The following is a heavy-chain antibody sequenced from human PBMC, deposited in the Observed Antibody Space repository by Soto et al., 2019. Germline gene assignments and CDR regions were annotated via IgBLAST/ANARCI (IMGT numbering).Heavy chain of an antibody. CDR1: GFTFSTYS. CDR2: ITSSSTYI. V-gene: IGHV3-21*01. Sequence: EVQLVESGGGLVKPGGSLRLSCAASGFTFSTYSMNWVLQSPGKGLELVSLITSSSTYIYYADSVKGRFTISRDNAKNSLYLQMNSLRAEDTAVYYCARDLGVRKKVDIGTVTLDSWGQGTLVTVPS. J-gene: IGHJ4*02. CDR3: ARDLGVRKKVDIGTVTLDS. D-gene: IGHD2-2*03.